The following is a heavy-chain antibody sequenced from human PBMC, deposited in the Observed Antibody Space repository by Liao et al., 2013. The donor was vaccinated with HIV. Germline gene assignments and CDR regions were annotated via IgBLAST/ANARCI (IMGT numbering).Heavy chain of an antibody. V-gene: IGHV4-61*02. D-gene: IGHD4-11*01. CDR2: IYTSGST. Sequence: QVQLQESGPGLVKPSQTLSLTCIVSGGSISTGIYYWSWIRQPAGKGLEWIGRIYTSGSTNYNPSLKSRVTISVDTSKNQFSLEVKSVTAADAAVYYCAREGENSNYFQHWGQGTLVTVSS. J-gene: IGHJ1*01. CDR1: GGSISTGIYY. CDR3: AREGENSNYFQH.